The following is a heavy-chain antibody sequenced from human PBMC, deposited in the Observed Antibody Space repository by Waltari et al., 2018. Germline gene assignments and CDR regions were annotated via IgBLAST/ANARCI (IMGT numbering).Heavy chain of an antibody. J-gene: IGHJ5*02. Sequence: QVQLQESGPGLVKPSETLSLTCTVSGGSISSYYWSWIRQPPGKGLEWIGYIYYSGGTNYQPSLKSRVTISVDTSKNQFSLKLSSVTAADTAVYYCASGGGGWFDPWGQGTLVTVSS. D-gene: IGHD3-16*01. CDR2: IYYSGGT. CDR1: GGSISSYY. CDR3: ASGGGGWFDP. V-gene: IGHV4-59*01.